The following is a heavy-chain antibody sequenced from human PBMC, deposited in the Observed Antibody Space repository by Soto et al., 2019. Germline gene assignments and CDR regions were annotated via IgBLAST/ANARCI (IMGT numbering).Heavy chain of an antibody. J-gene: IGHJ4*02. CDR1: GFTFSSYA. V-gene: IGHV3-30-3*01. D-gene: IGHD3-3*01. CDR3: ARAGYDFWSGYSFLYYFDY. Sequence: PGGSLRLSCAASGFTFSSYAMHWVRQAPGKGLEWVAVISYDGSNKYYADSVKGRFTISRDNSKNTLYLQMNSLRAEDTAVYYCARAGYDFWSGYSFLYYFDYWGQGTLVTVSS. CDR2: ISYDGSNK.